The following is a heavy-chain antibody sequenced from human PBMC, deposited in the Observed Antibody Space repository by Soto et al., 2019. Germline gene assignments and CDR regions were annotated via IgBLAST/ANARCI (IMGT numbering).Heavy chain of an antibody. Sequence: SETLSLTCTVSGGSISSGGYYWSWIRQHPGKGLEWIGYIYYSGRTYYNPSLHSRVSIAVDTTENQFSLKLASVTAADTSVYYCARGSFSSSSSWFDPWGRGTLVTVSS. CDR3: ARGSFSSSSSWFDP. CDR2: IYYSGRT. J-gene: IGHJ5*02. V-gene: IGHV4-31*03. CDR1: GGSISSGGYY. D-gene: IGHD6-6*01.